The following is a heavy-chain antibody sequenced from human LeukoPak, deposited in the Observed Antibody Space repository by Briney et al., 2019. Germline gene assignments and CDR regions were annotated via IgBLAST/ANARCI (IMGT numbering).Heavy chain of an antibody. J-gene: IGHJ5*02. Sequence: SETLSLTCGVYGGSFSGYYWSWIRQPPGKGLEWIGEINHSGSTNYNSSLKSRVTISVDTSKNQFSLKLSSVTAADTAVYYCARAQGSPNWFDPWGQGTLVTVSS. V-gene: IGHV4-34*01. CDR3: ARAQGSPNWFDP. CDR1: GGSFSGYY. CDR2: INHSGST.